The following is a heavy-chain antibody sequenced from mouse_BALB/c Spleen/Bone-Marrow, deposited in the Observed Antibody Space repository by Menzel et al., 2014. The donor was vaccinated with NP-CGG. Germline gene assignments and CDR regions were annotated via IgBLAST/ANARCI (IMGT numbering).Heavy chain of an antibody. CDR2: INPYNGGT. V-gene: IGHV1-26*01. Sequence: LVDSGASMKISCKASGYSFTGYTMNWVKQSHGKNLEWIGLINPYNGGTSYNQKFKGKATLTVDKSSSTAYMELLSLTSEDSAVYYCARSYYDYDDAMDYWGQGTSVTVSS. D-gene: IGHD2-4*01. CDR3: ARSYYDYDDAMDY. J-gene: IGHJ4*01. CDR1: GYSFTGYT.